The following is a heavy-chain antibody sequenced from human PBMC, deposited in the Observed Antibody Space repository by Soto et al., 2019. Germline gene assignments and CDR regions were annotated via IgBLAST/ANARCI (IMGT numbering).Heavy chain of an antibody. CDR1: GSTFSSYA. Sequence: PGGSLRLSCAASGSTFSSYAMSWVRQAPGKGLEWVSAISGSGGSTYYADSVKGRFTISRDNSKSTLYLQMNSLRAEDTAIYYCAQNGQWLATPPVAWGQGSLVTVSS. D-gene: IGHD6-19*01. J-gene: IGHJ4*02. CDR3: AQNGQWLATPPVA. CDR2: ISGSGGST. V-gene: IGHV3-23*01.